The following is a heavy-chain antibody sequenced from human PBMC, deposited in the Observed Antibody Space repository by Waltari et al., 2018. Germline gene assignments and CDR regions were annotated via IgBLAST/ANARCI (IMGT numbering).Heavy chain of an antibody. CDR3: AGIIAARPRIDP. CDR2: IYYSGST. D-gene: IGHD6-6*01. CDR1: GGSISSYY. J-gene: IGHJ5*02. Sequence: QVQLQESGPGLVKPSETLFLTCTVSGGSISSYYWSCIRQPPGKGLEWIGSIYYSGSTNYNPTLKRGVTISVDTSKNQFSLKVSSVTAADTAMYYCAGIIAARPRIDPWGQGTLVTVSS. V-gene: IGHV4-59*01.